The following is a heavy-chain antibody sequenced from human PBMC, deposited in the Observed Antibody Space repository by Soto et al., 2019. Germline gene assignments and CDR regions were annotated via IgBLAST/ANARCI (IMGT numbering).Heavy chain of an antibody. V-gene: IGHV4-59*01. CDR1: GGSMRNYF. CDR3: AAGEASSRNLAPYYLDF. D-gene: IGHD6-13*01. CDR2: IHYSGTT. J-gene: IGHJ4*02. Sequence: SETLSLTCTVSGGSMRNYFWTWIRQPPGKGLEWIGCIHYSGTTSFFPSYNPSLRSRVTISEDTSKNQFSLKLLSVTTADTAVYFCAAGEASSRNLAPYYLDFWGQGTLVTVSS.